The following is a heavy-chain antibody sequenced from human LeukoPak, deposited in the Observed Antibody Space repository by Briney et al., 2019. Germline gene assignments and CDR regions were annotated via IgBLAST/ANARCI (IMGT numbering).Heavy chain of an antibody. CDR1: GFTFSSHA. Sequence: GGSLRLPCAASGFTFSSHALHWVRQAPGKGLEWVAVISYDSSNEWYRDSVKGRFTISRDNSRSTLFLQMNRLTPEDTAVYYCARDRHYGYPHHLDYWGQGAPVTISS. CDR2: ISYDSSNE. D-gene: IGHD5-18*01. CDR3: ARDRHYGYPHHLDY. J-gene: IGHJ4*02. V-gene: IGHV3-30-3*01.